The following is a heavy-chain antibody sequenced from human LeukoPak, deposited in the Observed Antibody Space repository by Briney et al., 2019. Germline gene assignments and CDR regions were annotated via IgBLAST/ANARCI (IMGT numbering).Heavy chain of an antibody. D-gene: IGHD6-19*01. Sequence: SETLSLTSAVPGGSSSSYYWSWIRQPPGKGREWIGYIYYSGSTNYNPSLKSRVTISVDTSKNQFSLKLSSVTAADTAVYYCARESSGWYDQYFQHWGQGTLVTVSS. CDR3: ARESSGWYDQYFQH. CDR1: GGSSSSYY. J-gene: IGHJ1*01. CDR2: IYYSGST. V-gene: IGHV4-59*01.